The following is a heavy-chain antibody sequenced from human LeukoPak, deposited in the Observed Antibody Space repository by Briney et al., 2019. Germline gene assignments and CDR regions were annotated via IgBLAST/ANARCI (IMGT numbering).Heavy chain of an antibody. CDR1: GGSISSYY. Sequence: SETLSLTCTVSGGSISSYYWSWIRQPPGKGLEWIGYIYYSGSTNYNPSLKSRVTISLDTSKNQFSLNLNSVTAADTAAYYCARELKVGNTGYYFDYWGQGTLVTVSS. D-gene: IGHD2/OR15-2a*01. CDR3: ARELKVGNTGYYFDY. V-gene: IGHV4-59*01. J-gene: IGHJ4*02. CDR2: IYYSGST.